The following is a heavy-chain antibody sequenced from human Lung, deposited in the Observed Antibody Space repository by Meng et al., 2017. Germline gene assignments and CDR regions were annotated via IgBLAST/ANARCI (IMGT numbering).Heavy chain of an antibody. Sequence: QVHLQQSGPGLVKPSQTLSLTCAISGDSVSSNSAAWTWIRQSPSRGLEWLGRTYFRSKWYNGYAVSMRSRITINPDTSKNQFSLQLNSVTPEDTAVYYCARSQQWLDSWGQGTLVTVSS. D-gene: IGHD6-19*01. CDR3: ARSQQWLDS. V-gene: IGHV6-1*01. CDR1: GDSVSSNSAA. J-gene: IGHJ4*02. CDR2: TYFRSKWYN.